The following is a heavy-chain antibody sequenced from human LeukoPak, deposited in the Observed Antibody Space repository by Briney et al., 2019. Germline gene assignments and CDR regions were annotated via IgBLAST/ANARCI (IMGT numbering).Heavy chain of an antibody. Sequence: PGGSLRLSCAASGFTFSSYGMHWVRQAPGKGLEWVSSISSSGSSIYYADSVKGRFTISRDNSKNTLYLQMSSLTAEATAVYYCVKDLREVSFAIWGEETMVTV. CDR3: VKDLREVSFAI. J-gene: IGHJ3*02. CDR2: ISSSGSSI. CDR1: GFTFSSYG. V-gene: IGHV3-21*04.